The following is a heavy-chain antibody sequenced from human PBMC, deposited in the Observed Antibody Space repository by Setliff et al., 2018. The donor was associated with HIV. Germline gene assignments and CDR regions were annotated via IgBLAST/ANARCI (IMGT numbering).Heavy chain of an antibody. CDR3: AREPSGWYSKDNWFDP. CDR1: GYTFTSYD. V-gene: IGHV1-18*01. D-gene: IGHD6-19*01. Sequence: ASVKVSCKASGYTFTSYDIHWLRQATGQGLEWMGWISVYNGDTKYAQKLQDRVTMTIDTATRTAYMEVRSLRSDDTAVYYCAREPSGWYSKDNWFDPWGQGTLVTVSS. J-gene: IGHJ5*02. CDR2: ISVYNGDT.